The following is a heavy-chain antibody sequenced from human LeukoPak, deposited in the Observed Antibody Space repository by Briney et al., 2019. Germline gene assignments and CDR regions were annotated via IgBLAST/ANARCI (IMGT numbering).Heavy chain of an antibody. D-gene: IGHD2-2*01. J-gene: IGHJ6*03. CDR1: GYTFTGYY. V-gene: IGHV1-2*02. Sequence: ASVKVSCKASGYTFTGYYMHWVRQAPGQGLEWMGWINPNSGGTNYAQKFQGRVTMTRDTSISTAYMELSRLRPDDTAVYYCARQLLDYYYYYMDVWGKGTTVTVSS. CDR2: INPNSGGT. CDR3: ARQLLDYYYYYMDV.